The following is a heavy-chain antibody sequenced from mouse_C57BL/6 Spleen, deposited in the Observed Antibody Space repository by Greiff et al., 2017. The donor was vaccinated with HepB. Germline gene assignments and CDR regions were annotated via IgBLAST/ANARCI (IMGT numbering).Heavy chain of an antibody. V-gene: IGHV2-2*01. CDR1: GFSLTSYG. Sequence: VQLVESGPGLVQPSQSLSITCTVSGFSLTSYGVHWVRQSPGKGLEWLGVIWSGGSTDYNAAFISRLSISKDNSKSQVFFKMNSLQADDTAIYYCARMALRYFDVWGTGTTVTVSS. D-gene: IGHD1-1*01. CDR2: IWSGGST. J-gene: IGHJ1*03. CDR3: ARMALRYFDV.